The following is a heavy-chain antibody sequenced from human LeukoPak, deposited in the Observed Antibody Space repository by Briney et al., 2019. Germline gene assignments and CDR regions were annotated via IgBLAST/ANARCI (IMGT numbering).Heavy chain of an antibody. CDR3: HSDCGGDCYASGRLYYMDV. Sequence: PSETLSLTCTVSGGSISSSSYYWSWIRQPPGQGLEWIGENNHSGSTNYNPSLKSRVTISVDTSKNQFSLKLSSVTAADTAVYYCHSDCGGDCYASGRLYYMDVWGKGTTVTVSS. CDR1: GGSISSSSYY. CDR2: NNHSGST. J-gene: IGHJ6*03. D-gene: IGHD2-21*01. V-gene: IGHV4-39*07.